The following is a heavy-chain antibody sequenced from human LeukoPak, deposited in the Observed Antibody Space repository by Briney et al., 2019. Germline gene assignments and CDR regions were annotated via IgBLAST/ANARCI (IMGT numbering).Heavy chain of an antibody. D-gene: IGHD3-10*01. CDR2: ISGSGGST. Sequence: PGGSLRLSCAASGFTFSSYGMHWVRQAPGKGLEWVSAISGSGGSTYYADSVKGRFTISRDNAKNSLYLQMNSLRAEDTAVYYCARDRPSGYYGSGSYYVTDAFDIWGQGTMVTVSS. CDR3: ARDRPSGYYGSGSYYVTDAFDI. J-gene: IGHJ3*02. CDR1: GFTFSSYG. V-gene: IGHV3-21*01.